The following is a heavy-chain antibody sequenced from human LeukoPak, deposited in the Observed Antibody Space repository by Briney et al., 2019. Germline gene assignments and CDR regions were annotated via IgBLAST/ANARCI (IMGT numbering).Heavy chain of an antibody. CDR2: INPNGAGT. D-gene: IGHD1-26*01. Sequence: ASVKVSCKASGYTFTSYDINWVRQAPGQGLEWMGIINPNGAGTTYAQKFQGRVTMTRDTSTSTVYMELSSLRSEDTAVYYCARDCMVGATRLYYFDYWGQGTLVTVSS. CDR1: GYTFTSYD. V-gene: IGHV1-46*01. CDR3: ARDCMVGATRLYYFDY. J-gene: IGHJ4*02.